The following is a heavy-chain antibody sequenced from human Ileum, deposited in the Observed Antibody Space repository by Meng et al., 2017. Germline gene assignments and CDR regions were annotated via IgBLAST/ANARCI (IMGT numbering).Heavy chain of an antibody. CDR1: GGSISSSFY. CDR3: VRHGGKYFDS. D-gene: IGHD2-15*01. J-gene: IGHJ4*02. CDR2: IYLAGSP. Sequence: QLRLQGSGPRLVEPSWTLALPSSVSGGSISSSFYWSWVRQSPGKGLDWIGQIYLAGSPNYNPSLESRVTISVDKSKNQFPLRLTSVTAADTAIFYCVRHGGKYFDSWGQGTLVTVSS. V-gene: IGHV4-4*02.